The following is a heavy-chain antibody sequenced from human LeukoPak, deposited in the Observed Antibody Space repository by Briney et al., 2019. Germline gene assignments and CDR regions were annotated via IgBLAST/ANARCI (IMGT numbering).Heavy chain of an antibody. J-gene: IGHJ3*02. Sequence: PGGSLRLSCAASGFTFSIYSMNWVRQAPGKGLEWVSYISSSSSTIYYADSVKGRFTISRDNAKNSLYLQMNSLRAEDTAVYYCARDGLERRPGAFDIWGQGTMVTVSS. CDR1: GFTFSIYS. CDR2: ISSSSSTI. D-gene: IGHD1-1*01. V-gene: IGHV3-48*01. CDR3: ARDGLERRPGAFDI.